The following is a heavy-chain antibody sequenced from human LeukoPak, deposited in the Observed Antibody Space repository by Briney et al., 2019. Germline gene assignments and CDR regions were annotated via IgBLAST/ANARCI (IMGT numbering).Heavy chain of an antibody. V-gene: IGHV3-7*03. Sequence: QPGWSLRLSCAASGFTFSNYWMAWVRQAPAKGLEWVANIKQDGSEKYYVDSVKGRFTISRDNAKNSLFLEMNSLRAEDTAVYYCARDPRSAGRYNWFDPWGQGTLVTVSS. D-gene: IGHD2-15*01. CDR3: ARDPRSAGRYNWFDP. J-gene: IGHJ5*02. CDR1: GFTFSNYW. CDR2: IKQDGSEK.